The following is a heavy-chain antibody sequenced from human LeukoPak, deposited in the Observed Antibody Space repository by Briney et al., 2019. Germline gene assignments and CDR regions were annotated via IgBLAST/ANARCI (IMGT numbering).Heavy chain of an antibody. CDR1: GSTFSSYW. CDR2: INSDGSST. CDR3: VQSSPTIDY. V-gene: IGHV3-74*01. Sequence: GGSLRLSCTAPGSTFSSYWIHWVRQAPGKGLVWVSRINSDGSSTTYADSVKGRFTISRDNTKNTLYLQMNSLRAEDTAVYYCVQSSPTIDYWGQGTLVTVSS. J-gene: IGHJ4*02. D-gene: IGHD6-6*01.